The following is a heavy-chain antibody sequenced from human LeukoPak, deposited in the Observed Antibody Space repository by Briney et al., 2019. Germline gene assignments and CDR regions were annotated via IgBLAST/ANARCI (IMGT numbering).Heavy chain of an antibody. V-gene: IGHV3-30*02. CDR1: GFTFSSYV. Sequence: GGSLRLSCAASGFTFSSYVMHWVRQAPGKGLEWVAFIRYDGSNKYYADSVKGRFTISRDNSKNTLYLQMNSLRAEDTAVYYCAKDLSSSSGWYKFDYWGQGTLVTVSS. D-gene: IGHD6-19*01. CDR3: AKDLSSSSGWYKFDY. J-gene: IGHJ4*02. CDR2: IRYDGSNK.